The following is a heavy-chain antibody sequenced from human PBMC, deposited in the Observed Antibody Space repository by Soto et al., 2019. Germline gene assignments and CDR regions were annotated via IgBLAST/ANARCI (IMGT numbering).Heavy chain of an antibody. J-gene: IGHJ6*03. V-gene: IGHV3-66*01. CDR2: IYSGGST. CDR3: ARTYYDFWLGDHYYMDV. Sequence: GGSLRLSCAASGFTVSSNYMSWVRQAPGKGLEWVSVIYSGGSTYYADSVKGRFTISRDNSKNTLYLQMNSLRAEDTAVYYCARTYYDFWLGDHYYMDVWGKGTTVTVSS. CDR1: GFTVSSNY. D-gene: IGHD3-3*01.